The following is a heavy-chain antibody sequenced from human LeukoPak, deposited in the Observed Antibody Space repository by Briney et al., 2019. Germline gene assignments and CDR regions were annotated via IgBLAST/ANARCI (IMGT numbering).Heavy chain of an antibody. CDR1: GGSISSGDYY. V-gene: IGHV4-30-4*02. CDR2: IYYSGST. D-gene: IGHD6-13*01. J-gene: IGHJ5*02. Sequence: PSETLSLTCTVSGGSISSGDYYWSWIRQPPGKGLEWIGYIYYSGSTYYNPSLKSRVTISVDTSKNQFSLKLSSVTAADTAVYYCAREWAAAGFDPWGQGTLVTVSS. CDR3: AREWAAAGFDP.